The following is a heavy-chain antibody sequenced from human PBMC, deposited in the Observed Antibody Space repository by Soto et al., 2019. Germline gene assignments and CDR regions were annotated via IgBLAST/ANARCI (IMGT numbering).Heavy chain of an antibody. CDR2: VYYNENS. V-gene: IGHV4-39*01. CDR1: GASINNFAYY. Sequence: PSQTLSLTCSASGASINNFAYYWGWIRQPPGKGLEWIGTVYYNENSYYNRSLRSRVAISVDTAKNQFSLNLRSVTAADTAVYFCERRERDYGSPGWFDPWGQGTLVTVSS. D-gene: IGHD3-10*01. J-gene: IGHJ5*01. CDR3: ERRERDYGSPGWFDP.